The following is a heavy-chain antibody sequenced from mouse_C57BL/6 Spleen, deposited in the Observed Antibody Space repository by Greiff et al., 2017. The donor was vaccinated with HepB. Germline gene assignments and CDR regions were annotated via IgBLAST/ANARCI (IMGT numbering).Heavy chain of an antibody. CDR3: TGGLRGFAWFAY. J-gene: IGHJ3*01. Sequence: QVQLQQSGAELAKPGASVKLSCKASGYTFTSYWMHWVKQRPGQGLEWIGYINPSSGYTKYNQKFKDKATLTADKSSSTAYMQLSSLTYEDSAVYDCTGGLRGFAWFAYWGQGTLVTVSA. V-gene: IGHV1-7*01. CDR1: GYTFTSYW. D-gene: IGHD1-1*01. CDR2: INPSSGYT.